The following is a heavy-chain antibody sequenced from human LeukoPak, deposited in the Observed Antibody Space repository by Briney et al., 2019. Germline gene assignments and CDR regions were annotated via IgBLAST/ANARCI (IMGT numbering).Heavy chain of an antibody. CDR3: ARGNRYCSSTSCYADWFDP. CDR1: GFTFSSYS. D-gene: IGHD2-2*01. CDR2: ISSSSSYI. Sequence: GGSLRLSCAASGFTFSSYSMNWVHQAPGKGLEWVSSISSSSSYIYYADSVKGRFTISRDNAKNSLYLQMNSLRAEDTAVYYCARGNRYCSSTSCYADWFDPWGQGTLVTVSS. V-gene: IGHV3-21*01. J-gene: IGHJ5*02.